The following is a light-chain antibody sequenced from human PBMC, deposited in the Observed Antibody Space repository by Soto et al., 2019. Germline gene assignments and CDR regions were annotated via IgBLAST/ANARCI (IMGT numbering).Light chain of an antibody. Sequence: QSALTQPASVSGSPGQSITISCTGANSDVGGFNYVSWYQQKPGKAPKLMIYEVTNRPSGVSNRFSGSKSGNTASLTISGLQSEDEADYYCSSYTISNTLLFGGGTKVTVL. CDR2: EVT. V-gene: IGLV2-14*01. CDR3: SSYTISNTLL. CDR1: NSDVGGFNY. J-gene: IGLJ3*02.